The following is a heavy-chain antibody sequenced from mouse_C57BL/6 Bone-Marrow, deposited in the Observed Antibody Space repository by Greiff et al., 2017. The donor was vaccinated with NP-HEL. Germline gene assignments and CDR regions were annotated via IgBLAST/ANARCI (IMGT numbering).Heavy chain of an antibody. Sequence: EVKLQESGPGMVKPSQSLSLTCTVTGYSITSGYDWHWIRHFPGNKLEWMGYISYSGSTNYNPSLKSRISITHDTSKNHFFLKLNSVTTEDTATYYCARGAMITTVVAEPNFDYWGQGTTLTVSS. CDR1: GYSITSGYD. J-gene: IGHJ2*01. D-gene: IGHD1-1*01. CDR2: ISYSGST. V-gene: IGHV3-1*01. CDR3: ARGAMITTVVAEPNFDY.